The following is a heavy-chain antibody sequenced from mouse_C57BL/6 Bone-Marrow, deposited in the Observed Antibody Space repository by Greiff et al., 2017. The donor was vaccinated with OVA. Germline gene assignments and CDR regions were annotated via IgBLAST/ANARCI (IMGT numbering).Heavy chain of an antibody. D-gene: IGHD4-1*01. CDR1: GFTFSSYA. CDR2: ISDGGSYT. Sequence: EVKVVESGGGLVKPGGSLKLSCAASGFTFSSYAMSWVRQTPEKRLEWVATISDGGSYTYYPDNVKGRFTISRDNAKNNLYLQMSHLKSEDAAMYYCASELGAWFAYWGQGTLVTVSA. CDR3: ASELGAWFAY. V-gene: IGHV5-4*03. J-gene: IGHJ3*01.